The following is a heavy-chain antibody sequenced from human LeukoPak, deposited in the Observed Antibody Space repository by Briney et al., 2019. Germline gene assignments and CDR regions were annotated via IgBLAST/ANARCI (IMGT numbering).Heavy chain of an antibody. CDR3: ASGYSSSSLAFFDY. J-gene: IGHJ4*02. CDR2: IIPILGIA. Sequence: SVKVSCKASGGTFTSYAISWVRQAPGQGLEWMGRIIPILGIANYAQKFQGRVTITADKSTSTAYMELSSLRSEDTAVYYCASGYSSSSLAFFDYWGQGTLVTVST. CDR1: GGTFTSYA. D-gene: IGHD6-6*01. V-gene: IGHV1-69*04.